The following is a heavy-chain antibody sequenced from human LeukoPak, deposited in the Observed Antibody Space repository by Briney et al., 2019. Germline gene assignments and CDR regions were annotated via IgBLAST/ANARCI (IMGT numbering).Heavy chain of an antibody. CDR1: GFTFSAYG. V-gene: IGHV3-30*04. CDR2: ISYDGSYQ. CDR3: ARTAMGDYVRFPNDY. D-gene: IGHD4-17*01. J-gene: IGHJ4*02. Sequence: GGSLRLSCAVSGFTFSAYGMHWVRQAPGKGLEWVAVISYDGSYQAYADSVKGRFTVSRDSSKNTLYLQMNSLRADDTAVYYCARTAMGDYVRFPNDYWGQGTLVTVST.